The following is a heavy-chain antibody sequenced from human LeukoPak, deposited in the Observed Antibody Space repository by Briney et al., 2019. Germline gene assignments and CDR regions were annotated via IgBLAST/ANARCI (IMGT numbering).Heavy chain of an antibody. CDR1: GYTFTSYA. J-gene: IGHJ6*02. Sequence: EASVKVSCKASGYTFTSYAMNWVRQAPGQGLEWMGWINTNTGNPTYAQGFTGRFVFSLDTSVSTAYLQISSLKAEDTAVYYCAREAPNSSSWFPHYYYYYGMDVWGQGTTVTVSS. CDR2: INTNTGNP. CDR3: AREAPNSSSWFPHYYYYYGMDV. V-gene: IGHV7-4-1*02. D-gene: IGHD6-13*01.